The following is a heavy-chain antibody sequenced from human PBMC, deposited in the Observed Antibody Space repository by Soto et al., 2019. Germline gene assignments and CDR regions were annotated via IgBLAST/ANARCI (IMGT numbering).Heavy chain of an antibody. CDR3: ARVWYSSGWYDPLFDY. CDR1: GGTFSSYA. Sequence: ASVKFSCKASGGTFSSYAISWVRQAPGQGLEWMGGIIPIFGTANYAQKFQGRVTITADESTSTAYMELSSLRSEDTAVYYCARVWYSSGWYDPLFDYWGQGTLVTVSS. D-gene: IGHD6-19*01. V-gene: IGHV1-69*13. J-gene: IGHJ4*02. CDR2: IIPIFGTA.